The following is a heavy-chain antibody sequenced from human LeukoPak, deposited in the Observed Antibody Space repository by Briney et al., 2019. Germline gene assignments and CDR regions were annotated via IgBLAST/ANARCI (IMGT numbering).Heavy chain of an antibody. Sequence: PSETLSLTCAVSGGSISSGGYSWSWIRLPPGKGLEWIGYIYHSGSTYYNPSLKSRVTISVDTSKNQFSLKLSSVTAADTAVYYCARDLSGMDVWGQGTTVTVSS. V-gene: IGHV4-30-2*05. CDR3: ARDLSGMDV. CDR2: IYHSGST. J-gene: IGHJ6*02. CDR1: GGSISSGGYS.